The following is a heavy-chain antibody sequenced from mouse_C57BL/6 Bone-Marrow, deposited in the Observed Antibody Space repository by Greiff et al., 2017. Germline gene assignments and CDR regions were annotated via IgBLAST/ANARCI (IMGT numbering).Heavy chain of an antibody. CDR2: IYPRSGNT. V-gene: IGHV1-81*01. Sequence: QVQLQQSGAELARPGASVKLSCKASGYTFTSYGISWVKQRPGQGLEWIGEIYPRSGNTYYNEKFKGKATLTADKSSSTAYMELRSLTSEDSAVYFCARGEGGNEFAYWGQGTLVTVSA. CDR3: ARGEGGNEFAY. CDR1: GYTFTSYG. J-gene: IGHJ3*01. D-gene: IGHD2-1*01.